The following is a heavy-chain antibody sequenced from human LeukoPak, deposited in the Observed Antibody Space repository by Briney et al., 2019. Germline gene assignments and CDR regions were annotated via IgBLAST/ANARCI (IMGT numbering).Heavy chain of an antibody. Sequence: SVKVSCKASRGSLSSYGFSWVRQAPGQGLDWMGGIIPLFKTAKYAQKFQDRVTITADESSSTVYMELSSLRSEDTAVYYCARADYDDYGNWALEAFDYWGQGTLVTVSS. CDR3: ARADYDDYGNWALEAFDY. CDR1: RGSLSSYG. CDR2: IIPLFKTA. V-gene: IGHV1-69*13. J-gene: IGHJ4*02. D-gene: IGHD4-17*01.